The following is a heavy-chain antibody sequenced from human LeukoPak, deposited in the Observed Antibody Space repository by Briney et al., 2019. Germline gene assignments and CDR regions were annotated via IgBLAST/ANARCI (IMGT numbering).Heavy chain of an antibody. CDR3: ARAPPYYYDSSGYDY. J-gene: IGHJ4*02. CDR2: IYYSGGT. D-gene: IGHD3-22*01. V-gene: IGHV4-59*01. CDR1: GGSINYYY. Sequence: PSETLSLTCTVSGGSINYYYWMWIRQPPGKGLEWIGYIYYSGGTHYNPSLKSRVTMLVDTSKNQFSLKLTAVTAADTAVYYCARAPPYYYDSSGYDYWGQGTLVTVSS.